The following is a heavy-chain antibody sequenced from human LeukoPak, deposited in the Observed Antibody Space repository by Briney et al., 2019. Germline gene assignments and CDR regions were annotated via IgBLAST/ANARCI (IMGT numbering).Heavy chain of an antibody. CDR3: ARDIVVVPAAIEAHNWFDP. CDR2: ISSSSYI. J-gene: IGHJ5*02. Sequence: GGSLRLSRAASGFTFSSYSMNWVRQAPGKGLEWVSSISSSSYIYYADSVKGRFTISRDNAKNSLYLQMNSLRAEDTAVYYCARDIVVVPAAIEAHNWFDPWGQGTLVTVSS. D-gene: IGHD2-2*01. CDR1: GFTFSSYS. V-gene: IGHV3-21*01.